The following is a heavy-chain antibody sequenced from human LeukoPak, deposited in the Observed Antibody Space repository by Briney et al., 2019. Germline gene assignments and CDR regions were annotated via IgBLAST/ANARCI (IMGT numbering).Heavy chain of an antibody. J-gene: IGHJ5*02. V-gene: IGHV3-48*01. CDR1: GFTFSSYS. CDR3: ARATITSTDNYFDP. Sequence: GGSLRLSCAASGFTFSSYSMMWVRQAPGKGLEWVSYISSSSTTIYYADSVKGRFTISRDNAKNSLYLQMNSLRAEDTAIYYCARATITSTDNYFDPWGQGTLVTVSS. D-gene: IGHD1-20*01. CDR2: ISSSSTTI.